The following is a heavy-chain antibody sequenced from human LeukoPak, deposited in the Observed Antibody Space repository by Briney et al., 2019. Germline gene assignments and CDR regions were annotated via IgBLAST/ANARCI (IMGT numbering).Heavy chain of an antibody. V-gene: IGHV4-34*01. CDR1: GGSFSGYY. Sequence: SETLSLTCAVYGGSFSGYYWSWIRQPPGKGLEWIGEINHSGSTNYNPSLKSRVTISVDTSKNQFSLKLSSVTAADTAVYYCARGWHNWFDPWGQGTLVTVSS. CDR3: ARGWHNWFDP. CDR2: INHSGST. J-gene: IGHJ5*02.